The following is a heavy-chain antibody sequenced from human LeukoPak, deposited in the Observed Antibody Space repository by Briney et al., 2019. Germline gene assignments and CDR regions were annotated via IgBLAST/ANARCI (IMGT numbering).Heavy chain of an antibody. CDR2: ISYDGSNK. D-gene: IGHD5-24*01. V-gene: IGHV3-30*04. CDR1: GFTFSSYA. CDR3: ARDRGRWLQFDY. J-gene: IGHJ4*02. Sequence: GGSLRLSCAASGFTFSSYAMHWVRQAPGKGLEWVAVISYDGSNKYYADSVKGRFTISRDNAKNSLYLQMNSLRAEDTAVYYCARDRGRWLQFDYWGQGTLVTVSS.